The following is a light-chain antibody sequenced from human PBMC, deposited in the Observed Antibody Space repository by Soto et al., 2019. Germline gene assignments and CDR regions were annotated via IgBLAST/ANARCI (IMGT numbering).Light chain of an antibody. V-gene: IGKV3-15*01. J-gene: IGKJ1*01. Sequence: ETVMTQSPATLSVSPGGRATLSCRASRSVTSNLAWYQQKPGQAPRLLIYGASTRATGVPARFSASGSGTEFTLTISSLQSEDFAIYYCQQYNYWPQTFGQGTKVEIK. CDR2: GAS. CDR3: QQYNYWPQT. CDR1: RSVTSN.